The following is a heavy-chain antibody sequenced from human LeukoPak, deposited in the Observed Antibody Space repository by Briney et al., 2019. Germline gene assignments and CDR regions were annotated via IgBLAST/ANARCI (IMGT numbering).Heavy chain of an antibody. CDR2: ISTSSSYI. CDR1: GFTFSSYR. D-gene: IGHD2-2*01. CDR3: ARDTTRFCSITSCSFDY. Sequence: GGSLKLSCAASGFTFSSYRVNWVRQAPGKGLEWVSSISTSSSYIYYADSVKGRFTISRDNAKNSLYLQMNSLRAEDTAVYYCARDTTRFCSITSCSFDYWGQGTLVTVSS. J-gene: IGHJ4*02. V-gene: IGHV3-21*01.